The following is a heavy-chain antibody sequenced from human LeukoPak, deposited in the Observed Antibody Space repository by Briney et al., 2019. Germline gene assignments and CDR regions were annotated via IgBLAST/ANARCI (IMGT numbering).Heavy chain of an antibody. Sequence: ASETLSLTCTASGGTISRSPYYWGWLRQLPGKGLEWIGNIYYSGSTYYNPSLKTRVTISVDTSKNQFSLKLTSVTAADTAVYYCARHASVDGNWPRPLDYWGQGSLVTVSS. CDR3: ARHASVDGNWPRPLDY. CDR1: GGTISRSPYY. CDR2: IYYSGST. D-gene: IGHD6-19*01. V-gene: IGHV4-39*01. J-gene: IGHJ4*02.